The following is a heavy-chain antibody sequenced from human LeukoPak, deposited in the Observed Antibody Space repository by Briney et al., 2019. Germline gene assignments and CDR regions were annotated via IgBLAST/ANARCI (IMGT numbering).Heavy chain of an antibody. CDR1: GFTFSYYG. CDR2: IRYDGNDK. Sequence: GGSLRLSCAASGFTFSYYGIHWVRQAPGKGLEWVAFIRYDGNDKYYAKSVKGRFTISRDTSRNTVSLQMNSLRPEDTAIYYCAKPLMRDRWFGESWGQGTLVAVSS. J-gene: IGHJ5*02. CDR3: AKPLMRDRWFGES. V-gene: IGHV3-30*02. D-gene: IGHD3-10*01.